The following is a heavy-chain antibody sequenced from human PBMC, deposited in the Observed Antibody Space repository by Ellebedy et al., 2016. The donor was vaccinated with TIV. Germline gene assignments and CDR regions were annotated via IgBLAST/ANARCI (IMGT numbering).Heavy chain of an antibody. CDR2: IDPSDSYT. D-gene: IGHD3-10*01. CDR1: GYSFTSYW. V-gene: IGHV5-10-1*01. CDR3: ARVGRGVIISGNYYGMDV. J-gene: IGHJ6*02. Sequence: GESLKISCKGSGYSFTSYWISWVRQMPGKGLEWMGRIDPSDSYTNYSPSFQGHVTISADKSISTAYLQWSSLKASDTAMYYCARVGRGVIISGNYYGMDVWGQGTTVTVSS.